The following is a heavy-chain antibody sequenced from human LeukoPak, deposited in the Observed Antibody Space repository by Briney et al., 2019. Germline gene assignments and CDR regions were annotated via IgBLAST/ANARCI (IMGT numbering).Heavy chain of an antibody. D-gene: IGHD6-19*01. J-gene: IGHJ4*02. Sequence: PSETLSLTCTVSGASINSNNNYWGWIRQTPGKGLEWIGSIDHNGNTYYNPSLKSRVTISLDTSENQFSLNLNSVTAADTAVYYCARVPSGWWREYYFDSWGQGTLVTVSS. CDR2: IDHNGNT. CDR1: GASINSNNNY. V-gene: IGHV4-39*07. CDR3: ARVPSGWWREYYFDS.